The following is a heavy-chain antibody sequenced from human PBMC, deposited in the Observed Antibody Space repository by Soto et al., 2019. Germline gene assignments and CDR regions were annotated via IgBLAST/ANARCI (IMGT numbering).Heavy chain of an antibody. J-gene: IGHJ4*02. CDR3: ARQADGGYNYGY. CDR2: INAGNGNT. CDR1: GYTFTSYA. V-gene: IGHV1-3*01. D-gene: IGHD5-18*01. Sequence: QVQLVQSGAEVKKPGASVKVSCKASGYTFTSYAMHWVRQAPGQRLEWMGWINAGNGNTKYSQKFQGRVTITRDTSASTAYIELSSLRSEDTAVYYCARQADGGYNYGYWGQGTLVTVSS.